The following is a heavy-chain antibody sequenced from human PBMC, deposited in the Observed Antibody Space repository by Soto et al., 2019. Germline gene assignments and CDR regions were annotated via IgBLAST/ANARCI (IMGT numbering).Heavy chain of an antibody. CDR2: IIPILGIA. CDR1: GGTFSSYT. Sequence: SVKVSFKASGGTFSSYTISWVRQAPGQGLEWMGRIIPILGIANYAQKFQGRVTITADESTSTAYMELSSLRSEDTAVYYCAREGDGYQTFDYGGQGTLVTVSS. CDR3: AREGDGYQTFDY. V-gene: IGHV1-69*04. J-gene: IGHJ4*02. D-gene: IGHD5-12*01.